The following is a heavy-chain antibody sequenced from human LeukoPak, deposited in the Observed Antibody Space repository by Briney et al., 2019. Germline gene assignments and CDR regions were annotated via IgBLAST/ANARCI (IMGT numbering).Heavy chain of an antibody. CDR3: AKLGFDSSGSHSLVDY. V-gene: IGHV3-30*18. CDR1: GFTFSSYG. D-gene: IGHD3-22*01. Sequence: GGSLRLSCAASGFTFSSYGMHWVRQPPGKGLEWVGFVSYDGSKKFYADFVKGRFSISRDNSKDTLYVQMNSLGAEDTALYYCAKLGFDSSGSHSLVDYWGQGTPVTVSS. J-gene: IGHJ4*02. CDR2: VSYDGSKK.